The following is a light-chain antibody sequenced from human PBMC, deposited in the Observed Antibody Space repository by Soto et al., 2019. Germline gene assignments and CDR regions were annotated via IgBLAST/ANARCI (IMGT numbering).Light chain of an antibody. CDR2: WAS. V-gene: IGKV4-1*01. Sequence: DIVMTQSPDSLAVSLGESATINCKSSQNILYSSNNKNYLSWYQQKPGQPPKLLIYWASTRESGVPDRFSGSGSGTAFTLTINSLHAEDVAVYYCQQYFSVPFTFXPGTKLDSK. CDR3: QQYFSVPFT. CDR1: QNILYSSNNKNY. J-gene: IGKJ3*01.